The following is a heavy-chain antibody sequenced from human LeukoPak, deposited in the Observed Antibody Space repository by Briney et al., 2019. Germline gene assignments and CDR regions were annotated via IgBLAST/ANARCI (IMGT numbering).Heavy chain of an antibody. D-gene: IGHD3-9*01. CDR3: ARARYVNSFYAFDI. CDR2: LSKSGNN. J-gene: IGHJ3*02. CDR1: GGSISSYY. Sequence: KPSETLSLTCTVSGGSISSYYWSWIRLPPGKGLEWIGYLSKSGNNNYSPSLKSRGTIFGGTSKNQFFLKLSYVTAADTTVYYCARARYVNSFYAFDIWGQGTLVTVSS. V-gene: IGHV4-59*01.